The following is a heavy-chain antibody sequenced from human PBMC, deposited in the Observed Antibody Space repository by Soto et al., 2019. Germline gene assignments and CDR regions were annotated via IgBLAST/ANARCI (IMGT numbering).Heavy chain of an antibody. Sequence: TSETLSLNCTVSAGSISSYFWSWIRQPPGKGLEWIGYIYDSESASYNPSLKSRVTMSLDTSNNQFSLKLTSVTAADTAVYYCARTNRGQGFDFWGQGTLVTVSS. D-gene: IGHD3-16*02. J-gene: IGHJ4*02. CDR1: AGSISSYF. CDR2: IYDSESA. V-gene: IGHV4-59*08. CDR3: ARTNRGQGFDF.